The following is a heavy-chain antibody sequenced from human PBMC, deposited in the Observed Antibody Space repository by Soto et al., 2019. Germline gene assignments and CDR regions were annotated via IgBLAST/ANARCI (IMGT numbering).Heavy chain of an antibody. Sequence: EVQLLESGGGLVQPGGSLRLSCAASGFTFSRYAMSWLRQAPGKGLEWVSTITSSGGNSYYADSVKGRFTISRDNSKNTLYLQMSSLRAEDSTVYYCAKGLTTVTAFSCGYWGQGTLVAFSS. CDR2: ITSSGGNS. V-gene: IGHV3-23*01. D-gene: IGHD4-17*01. CDR1: GFTFSRYA. CDR3: AKGLTTVTAFSCGY. J-gene: IGHJ4*02.